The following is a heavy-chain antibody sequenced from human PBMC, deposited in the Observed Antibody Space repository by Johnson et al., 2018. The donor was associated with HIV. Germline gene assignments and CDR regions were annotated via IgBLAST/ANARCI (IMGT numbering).Heavy chain of an antibody. J-gene: IGHJ3*02. CDR2: ISGSGGST. CDR3: ARGDCSSTSCPRNAFDI. CDR1: GFTFSSYA. V-gene: IGHV3-23*04. Sequence: VLLVESGGGLVQPGRSLRLSCAASGFTFSSYAMSWVRQAPGKGLEWVSAISGSGGSTYYADSVKGRFTISRDNSKNTLYLQMNSLKTEDTAVYYCARGDCSSTSCPRNAFDIWGQGTMVTVSS. D-gene: IGHD2-2*01.